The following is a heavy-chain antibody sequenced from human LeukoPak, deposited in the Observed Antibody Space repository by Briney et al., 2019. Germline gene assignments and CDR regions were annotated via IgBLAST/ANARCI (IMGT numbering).Heavy chain of an antibody. V-gene: IGHV4-31*03. Sequence: PSQTLTLTCTVSGGSINSGAYYWSWIRQHPGKGLEWIGYIYYSGSNYYNPSLKSRVTISVDTSKNQFSLKLSSVTAADTAVYYCARGRQDVNMIVVVMAGVSYYLDVWSKGTKVTV. J-gene: IGHJ6*03. CDR2: IYYSGSN. D-gene: IGHD3-22*01. CDR1: GGSINSGAYY. CDR3: ARGRQDVNMIVVVMAGVSYYLDV.